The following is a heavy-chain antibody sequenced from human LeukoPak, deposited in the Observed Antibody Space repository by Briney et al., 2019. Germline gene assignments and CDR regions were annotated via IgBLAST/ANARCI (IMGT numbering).Heavy chain of an antibody. J-gene: IGHJ3*02. D-gene: IGHD4-17*01. CDR2: IYYSGST. V-gene: IGHV4-31*03. CDR3: ARDRAAVNAFDI. CDR1: GGSVSSGSYH. Sequence: PSETLSLTCTVSGGSVSSGSYHWSWIRQHPGKGLEWIGYIYYSGSTYYNPSLKSRVTISVDTSKNQFSLKLSSVTAADTAVYYCARDRAAVNAFDIWGQGTMVTVSS.